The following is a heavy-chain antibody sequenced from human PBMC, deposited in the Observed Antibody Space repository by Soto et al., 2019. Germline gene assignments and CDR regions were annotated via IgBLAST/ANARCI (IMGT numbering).Heavy chain of an antibody. CDR3: VRDGTNTLREWFDP. Sequence: SETLSLTCTVSGASISDYYWSWIRQPAGKGVEWIGRIYTTGTSDYNPSLKSRVIMSVDTSKKQFSLKLRSVTGEDKAVYYCVRDGTNTLREWFDPWGQGISVTVSS. D-gene: IGHD1-1*01. J-gene: IGHJ5*02. CDR1: GASISDYY. CDR2: IYTTGTS. V-gene: IGHV4-4*07.